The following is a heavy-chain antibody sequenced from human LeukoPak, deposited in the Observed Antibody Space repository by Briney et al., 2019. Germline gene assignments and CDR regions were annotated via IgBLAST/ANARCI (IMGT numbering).Heavy chain of an antibody. Sequence: ASVKVSCKASGYTFTSYAMNWVRQAPGQGLELMGWINTNTGNPTYAQGFTGRFVFSLDTSVSTAYLQISSLKAEDTAVYYCARDLLWFGELPTGALDYWGQGTLVTVSS. CDR3: ARDLLWFGELPTGALDY. CDR1: GYTFTSYA. J-gene: IGHJ4*02. CDR2: INTNTGNP. V-gene: IGHV7-4-1*02. D-gene: IGHD3-10*01.